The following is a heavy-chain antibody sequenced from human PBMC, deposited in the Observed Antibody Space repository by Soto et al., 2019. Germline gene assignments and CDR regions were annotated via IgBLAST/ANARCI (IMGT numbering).Heavy chain of an antibody. CDR2: IDPSDSYT. V-gene: IGHV5-10-1*01. CDR3: GRHGRYFDWSYAFDL. D-gene: IGHD3-9*01. CDR1: GYSFTSYW. Sequence: EVQLVQSGAEVKKPGESLRISCKGSGYSFTSYWISWVRQMPGKGLEWMGRIDPSDSYTNYSPSFQGHVTISADKSSSTAYRQWSSLKASDTAVYYCGRHGRYFDWSYAFDLWGQGTMVTVSS. J-gene: IGHJ3*01.